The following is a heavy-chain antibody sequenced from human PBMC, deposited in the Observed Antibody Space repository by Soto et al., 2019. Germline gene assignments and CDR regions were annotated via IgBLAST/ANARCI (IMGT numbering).Heavy chain of an antibody. CDR1: GYTFTSYG. V-gene: IGHV1-18*01. D-gene: IGHD3-3*01. Sequence: GASVKVSCKASGYTFTSYGICWVRQAPGQGLEWMGWISAYNGNTNYAQKLQGRVTITRDTSASTAYMELSSLRSEDTAVYYCARGHDFWSGLYYMDVWGKGTTVTVSS. CDR3: ARGHDFWSGLYYMDV. CDR2: ISAYNGNT. J-gene: IGHJ6*03.